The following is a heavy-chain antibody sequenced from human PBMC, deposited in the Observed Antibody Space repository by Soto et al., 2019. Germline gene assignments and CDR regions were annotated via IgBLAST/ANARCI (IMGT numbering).Heavy chain of an antibody. CDR1: GGSISSYY. D-gene: IGHD6-19*01. CDR3: AGGAYSSGWYSGLYAFDI. J-gene: IGHJ3*02. CDR2: IYYSGST. Sequence: SETLSLTCTVSGGSISSYYWSWIRQPPGKGLEWIGYIYYSGSTNYNPSLKSRVTISVDTSKNQFSLKLSSVTAADTAVYYCAGGAYSSGWYSGLYAFDIWGQGTMVTVSS. V-gene: IGHV4-59*01.